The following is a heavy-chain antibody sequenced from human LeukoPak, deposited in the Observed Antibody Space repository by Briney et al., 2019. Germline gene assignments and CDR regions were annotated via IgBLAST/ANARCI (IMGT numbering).Heavy chain of an antibody. CDR2: ISYDGSNK. CDR1: GFTFSSYA. D-gene: IGHD3-10*01. J-gene: IGHJ6*02. Sequence: PGGSLRLSCAASGFTFSSYAMHWVRQAPGKGLEWVAVISYDGSNKYYTDSVKGRFTISRDNSKNTLYLQMNSLRAEDTAVYYCARDRRGLLFYYYGMDVWGQGTTVTVSS. V-gene: IGHV3-30-3*01. CDR3: ARDRRGLLFYYYGMDV.